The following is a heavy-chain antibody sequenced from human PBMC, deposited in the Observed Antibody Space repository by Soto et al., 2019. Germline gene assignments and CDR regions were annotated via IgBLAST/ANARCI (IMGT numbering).Heavy chain of an antibody. V-gene: IGHV3-66*01. Sequence: VQLVPSGGGLVQPGGSLRLSCAASGVTVSSTYMTLVRQAPGKWLEWLSVLYSGAGTYYADSVKDRFTISTENSPNTQYLKLHRVGTEDTAFYYCARECGGDWSSAFYLWGQGTMVTDS. CDR3: ARECGGDWSSAFYL. CDR2: LYSGAGT. D-gene: IGHD2-21*01. J-gene: IGHJ3*01. CDR1: GVTVSSTY.